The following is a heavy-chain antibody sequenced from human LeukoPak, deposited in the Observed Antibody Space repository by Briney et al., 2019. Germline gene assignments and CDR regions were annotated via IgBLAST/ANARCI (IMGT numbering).Heavy chain of an antibody. J-gene: IGHJ4*02. D-gene: IGHD1-26*01. Sequence: GASVKVSCKASGYTFASYYMHWVRQAPGQGLEWMGIINPSGGSTTHAQKFQGRVTMTRDTSTSTVYMELSSLRSEDTAVYYYARDSTPTYYSGTYYFEYWGQGTLVTVSS. V-gene: IGHV1-46*01. CDR2: INPSGGST. CDR3: ARDSTPTYYSGTYYFEY. CDR1: GYTFASYY.